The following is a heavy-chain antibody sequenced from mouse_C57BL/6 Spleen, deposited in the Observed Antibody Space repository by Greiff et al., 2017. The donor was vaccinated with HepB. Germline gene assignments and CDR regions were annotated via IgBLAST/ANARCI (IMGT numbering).Heavy chain of an antibody. J-gene: IGHJ2*01. Sequence: QVQLQQPGAELVKPGASVKMSCKASGYTFTSYWITWVKQRPGQGLEWIGDIYPGSGSTNYNEKFKSKATLTVDTSSSTAYMQLSSLTSEDSAVYYCARSRDGYFYFDYWGQGTTLTVSS. CDR2: IYPGSGST. D-gene: IGHD2-3*01. CDR1: GYTFTSYW. V-gene: IGHV1-55*01. CDR3: ARSRDGYFYFDY.